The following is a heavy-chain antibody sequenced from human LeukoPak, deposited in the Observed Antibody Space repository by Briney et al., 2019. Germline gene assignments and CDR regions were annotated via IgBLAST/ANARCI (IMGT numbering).Heavy chain of an antibody. D-gene: IGHD3/OR15-3a*01. CDR2: MYYSGSI. Sequence: SETLSLTCAVSGSSIRSSKWWGWIRQPPGKGLEWIGYMYYSGSIYYNPSLKSRVTMSVDTSKNQLSLNLTSVTAADTAVYYCASNTWTVFDYWGQGARVTVST. V-gene: IGHV4-28*05. CDR1: GSSIRSSKW. CDR3: ASNTWTVFDY. J-gene: IGHJ4*02.